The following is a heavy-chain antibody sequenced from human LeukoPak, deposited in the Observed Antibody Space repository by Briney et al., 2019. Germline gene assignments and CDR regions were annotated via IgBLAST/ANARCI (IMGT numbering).Heavy chain of an antibody. CDR1: GGSISSSNYY. Sequence: PSETLSLTCTVSGGSISSSNYYWGWIRQPPGKGLEWIGSIYYSGSTYYNPSLKGRVTISVDTSKNQFSLKLSSVIAADTAVYYCARPGYSSSWTPVYWGQGTLVTVSS. CDR3: ARPGYSSSWTPVY. V-gene: IGHV4-39*01. D-gene: IGHD6-13*01. CDR2: IYYSGST. J-gene: IGHJ4*02.